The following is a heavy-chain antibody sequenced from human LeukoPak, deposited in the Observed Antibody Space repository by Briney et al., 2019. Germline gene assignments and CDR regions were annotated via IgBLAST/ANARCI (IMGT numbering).Heavy chain of an antibody. CDR3: ATVGVVVPISMNYYYMHI. J-gene: IGHJ6*03. CDR1: AGSFPNY. D-gene: IGHD2-21*01. V-gene: IGHV4-59*01. Sequence: SETLSLTCTMSAGSFPNYWSWVRQPPGKGLEWIAYIYDSGNTIYNASLESRVTASIDRSRKQISLQMSFVTAADTAVYYCATVGVVVPISMNYYYMHIWGKGTTVTVSS. CDR2: IYDSGNT.